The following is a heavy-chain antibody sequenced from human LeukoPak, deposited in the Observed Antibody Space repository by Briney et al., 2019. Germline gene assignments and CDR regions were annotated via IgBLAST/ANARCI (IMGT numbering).Heavy chain of an antibody. CDR3: ARYGRDSSGWYVGDYYYYMDV. V-gene: IGHV1-46*01. CDR1: GYTFTSYH. Sequence: ASVKVSCKASGYTFTSYHMYWVRQAPGQGLEWMGIINPSGGSTRYAQKVQGRVITTRDTSTSTVYMELSSLRSEDTAVYYCARYGRDSSGWYVGDYYYYMDVWGKGTTVTVSS. D-gene: IGHD6-19*01. CDR2: INPSGGST. J-gene: IGHJ6*03.